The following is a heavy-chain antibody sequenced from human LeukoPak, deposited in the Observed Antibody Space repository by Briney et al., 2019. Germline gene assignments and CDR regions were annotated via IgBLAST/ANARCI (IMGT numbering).Heavy chain of an antibody. J-gene: IGHJ4*02. Sequence: GGSLTLSCAASGFIVSSNYMSWVRQAPGPGLEWDSIIYSGGSTDNADSVKGRFTISTDNSKNTLYLQMNSLRAEETAVYYCARGPMITVVTSLDLDYWGQGTLVTVSS. V-gene: IGHV3-66*01. CDR1: GFIVSSNY. CDR2: IYSGGST. CDR3: ARGPMITVVTSLDLDY. D-gene: IGHD3-22*01.